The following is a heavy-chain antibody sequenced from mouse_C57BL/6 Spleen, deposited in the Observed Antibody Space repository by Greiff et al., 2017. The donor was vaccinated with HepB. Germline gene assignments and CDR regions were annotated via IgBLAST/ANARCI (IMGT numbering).Heavy chain of an antibody. CDR2: IHPNSGST. D-gene: IGHD4-1*01. J-gene: IGHJ3*01. CDR1: GYTFTSYW. Sequence: QLQQSGAELVKPGASVKLSCKASGYTFTSYWMHWVKQRPGQGLEWIGMIHPNSGSTNYNEKFKSKATLTVDKSSSTAYMQLSSLTSEDSAVYYCASELGRFAYWGQGTLVTVSA. V-gene: IGHV1-64*01. CDR3: ASELGRFAY.